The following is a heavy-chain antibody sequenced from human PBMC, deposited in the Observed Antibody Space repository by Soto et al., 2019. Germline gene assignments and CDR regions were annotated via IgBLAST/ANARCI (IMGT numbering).Heavy chain of an antibody. CDR1: GGSVNSATYY. J-gene: IGHJ4*02. D-gene: IGHD3-22*01. CDR3: ARAKTTMIVLENF. CDR2: IYYSGTT. Sequence: SETLSITCTVCGGSVNSATYYWTWIRQPPGKGLEWIGYIYYSGTTKYNPSLKSRVTISVDTSKNQFSLNLSSVTAADTAIYYCARAKTTMIVLENFWGQGTLVTVSS. V-gene: IGHV4-61*01.